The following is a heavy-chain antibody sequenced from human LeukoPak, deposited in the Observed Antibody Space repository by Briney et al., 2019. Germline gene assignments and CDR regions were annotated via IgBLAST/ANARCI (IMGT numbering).Heavy chain of an antibody. CDR3: GKGRPSYCTYGVCYGYYFDY. CDR1: GFTFSSYA. J-gene: IGHJ4*02. Sequence: PGGSLRLSCAASGFTFSSYAMSWVRQAPGKGLEWVSAISGSGGTTYYADSVRGRFTISRDNSKHTLYLQMNSPRAEATAVYCCGKGRPSYCTYGVCYGYYFDYWGQGTLVTVSS. V-gene: IGHV3-23*01. D-gene: IGHD2-8*01. CDR2: ISGSGGTT.